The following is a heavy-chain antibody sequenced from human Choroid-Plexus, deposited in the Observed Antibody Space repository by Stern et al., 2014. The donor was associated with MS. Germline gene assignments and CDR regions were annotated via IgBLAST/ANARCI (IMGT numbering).Heavy chain of an antibody. CDR2: VSYDGSNK. V-gene: IGHV3-30*18. CDR1: GFTFGSCD. J-gene: IGHJ5*02. D-gene: IGHD2/OR15-2a*01. CDR3: AKDRQYLTYFFDH. Sequence: DQLVESGGGVVQPGRPLRLSCVASGFTFGSCDMHWVRQAPGKGLEWVAGVSYDGSNKYYADSVKGRFTISRDNSQNTLYMQMSSLRPEETAVYYCAKDRQYLTYFFDHWGQGSLVTVSS.